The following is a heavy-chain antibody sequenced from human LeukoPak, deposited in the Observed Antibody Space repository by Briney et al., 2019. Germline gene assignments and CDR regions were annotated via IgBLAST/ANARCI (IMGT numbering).Heavy chain of an antibody. CDR2: FYTSGST. J-gene: IGHJ2*01. CDR1: GGSITSYD. V-gene: IGHV4-4*07. D-gene: IGHD6-13*01. Sequence: SETLSHTCTVSGGSITSYDWSWIRQPAGKGLEWIGRFYTSGSTNYNPSLKSRVTMSLDTSKNQFSLKLSSVTAADTAFYYCARLTSSWYQDWYFDLWGRGTLVTVSS. CDR3: ARLTSSWYQDWYFDL.